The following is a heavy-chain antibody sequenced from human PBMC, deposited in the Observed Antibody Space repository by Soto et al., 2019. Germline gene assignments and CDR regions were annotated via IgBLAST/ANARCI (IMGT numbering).Heavy chain of an antibody. CDR3: ARERPDGTRLDP. D-gene: IGHD2-2*01. J-gene: IGHJ5*02. CDR1: GGSISSGDYY. V-gene: IGHV4-30-4*01. CDR2: IYYSGNT. Sequence: QVQLQESGPGLVKPSQTLSLTCTVSGGSISSGDYYWSWIRQPPGKGLGWIGYIYYSGNTYYSPSRKSRVTVSVDTPKYQFSLTLSSVTAADTAVYYCARERPDGTRLDPWGQGTLVTVSS.